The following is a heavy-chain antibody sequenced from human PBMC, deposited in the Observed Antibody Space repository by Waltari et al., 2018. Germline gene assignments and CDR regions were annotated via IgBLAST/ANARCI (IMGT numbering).Heavy chain of an antibody. Sequence: QVQLVESGGGVVQPGRSLRLSCAASGFTFSSYGMHWVRQAPGKGLEWLAVIWYDGSNKYYADSVKGRFTISRDNSKNTLYLQMNSLRAEDTAMYYCAKDGYSSSWPDAFDIWGQGTMVTVSS. CDR3: AKDGYSSSWPDAFDI. D-gene: IGHD6-13*01. CDR2: IWYDGSNK. J-gene: IGHJ3*02. CDR1: GFTFSSYG. V-gene: IGHV3-30*18.